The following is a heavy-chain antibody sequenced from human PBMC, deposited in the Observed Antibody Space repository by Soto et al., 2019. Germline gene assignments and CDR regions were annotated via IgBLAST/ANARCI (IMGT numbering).Heavy chain of an antibody. CDR1: GFTFSSYS. J-gene: IGHJ6*03. D-gene: IGHD3-10*01. Sequence: GGSLRLSCAASGFTFSSYSMNWVRQAPGKGLEWVSSISSSSSYIYYADSVKGRFTISRDNAKNSLYLQMNSLRAEDTAVYYCARDRGVPFYYYMDVWGKGTTVTVSS. CDR2: ISSSSSYI. V-gene: IGHV3-21*01. CDR3: ARDRGVPFYYYMDV.